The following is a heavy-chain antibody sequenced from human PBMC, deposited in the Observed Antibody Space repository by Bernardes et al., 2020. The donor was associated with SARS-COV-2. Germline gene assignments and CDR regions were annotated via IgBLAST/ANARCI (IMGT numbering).Heavy chain of an antibody. CDR1: GFSVSAYW. CDR2: INEDGSII. V-gene: IGHV3-74*01. CDR3: ARDFGGNSDY. J-gene: IGHJ4*02. D-gene: IGHD2-15*01. Sequence: GGSLRLSFAASGFSVSAYWMHWVRPAPGEGLVWVSRINEDGSIINYADSVKGRFTISRDIADNMVYLQMNSLRAEDTAVYYCARDFGGNSDYWGQGTLVTVSS.